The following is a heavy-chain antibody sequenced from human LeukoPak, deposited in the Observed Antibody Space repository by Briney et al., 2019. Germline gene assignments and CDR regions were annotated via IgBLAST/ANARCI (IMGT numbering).Heavy chain of an antibody. V-gene: IGHV1-8*01. CDR3: ARLGGYSYGPTYYYYYYYYMDV. CDR2: MNPNSGNT. D-gene: IGHD5-18*01. Sequence: ASVKVSCKASGYTFTSYDINWVRQATGQGLEWMGWMNPNSGNTGYAQKFQGRVTMTRNTSISTAYMELSSLRSEDTAVYYCARLGGYSYGPTYYYYYYYYMDVWGKGTTVTISS. CDR1: GYTFTSYD. J-gene: IGHJ6*03.